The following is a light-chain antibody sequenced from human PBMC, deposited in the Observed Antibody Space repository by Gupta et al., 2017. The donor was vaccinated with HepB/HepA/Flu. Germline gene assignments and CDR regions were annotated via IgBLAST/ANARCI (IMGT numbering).Light chain of an antibody. Sequence: QSALTQPASVYGSPGQSITISCTGTSSDVDAYNFVSWHQQHPGKAPKLMIYDVTNRPSGVSNRFSGSKSGNTASLSISGLQAEDEADYYCSSYTTSSTWVFGGGTKLTVL. V-gene: IGLV2-14*01. CDR2: DVT. J-gene: IGLJ3*02. CDR3: SSYTTSSTWV. CDR1: SSDVDAYNF.